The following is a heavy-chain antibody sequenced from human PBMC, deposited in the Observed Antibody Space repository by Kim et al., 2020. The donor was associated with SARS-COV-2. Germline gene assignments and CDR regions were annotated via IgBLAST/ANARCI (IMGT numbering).Heavy chain of an antibody. CDR3: ARALHLGQLSLS. V-gene: IGHV1-2*02. D-gene: IGHD3-16*02. J-gene: IGHJ4*02. CDR2: T. Sequence: TDYAQKFQGRVTLTRDTSISTAYMELSSLTSVDTAVYYCARALHLGQLSLSWGQGTLVTVSS.